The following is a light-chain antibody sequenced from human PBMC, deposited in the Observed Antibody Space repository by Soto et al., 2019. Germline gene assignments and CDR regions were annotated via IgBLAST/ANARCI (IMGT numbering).Light chain of an antibody. Sequence: QAVVTQSPSASASLGASVNLTCTLSSGHSTFDIAWHQQQPEKGPRYLMKLNNDGSHSKGDGIPARFSGSSSGGERYLTNSSLQSEDEAGYYWQTLGNGTVLFRGGTKLTVL. CDR1: SGHSTFD. J-gene: IGLJ2*01. V-gene: IGLV4-69*01. CDR3: QTLGNGTVL. CDR2: LNNDGSH.